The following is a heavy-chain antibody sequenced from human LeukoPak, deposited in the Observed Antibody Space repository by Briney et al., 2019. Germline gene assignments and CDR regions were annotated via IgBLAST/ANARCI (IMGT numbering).Heavy chain of an antibody. J-gene: IGHJ4*02. D-gene: IGHD3-22*01. CDR2: IYSGGSP. V-gene: IGHV3-66*01. CDR1: GFTVSSNY. CDR3: ARVRDSHYYDSSGLDY. Sequence: GGSLRLSCAASGFTVSSNYMSWVRQAPGKGLEWVSVIYSGGSPYYADSVKGRFTISRDNSKNTLYLQMNSLRAEDTAVYYCARVRDSHYYDSSGLDYWGQGTLVTVSS.